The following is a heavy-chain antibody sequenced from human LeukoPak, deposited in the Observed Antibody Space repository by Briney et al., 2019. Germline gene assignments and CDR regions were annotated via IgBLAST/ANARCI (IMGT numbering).Heavy chain of an antibody. V-gene: IGHV3-7*01. Sequence: GGSLGLSCAASGFTFSSYWMSWVRQAPGKGLEWVANIKQDGSEKYYVDSVKGRFTISRDNAKNSLYLQMNSLRAEDTAVYYCARDGAQHDYYYYMDVWGKGTTVTVSS. D-gene: IGHD1-26*01. CDR2: IKQDGSEK. CDR1: GFTFSSYW. CDR3: ARDGAQHDYYYYMDV. J-gene: IGHJ6*03.